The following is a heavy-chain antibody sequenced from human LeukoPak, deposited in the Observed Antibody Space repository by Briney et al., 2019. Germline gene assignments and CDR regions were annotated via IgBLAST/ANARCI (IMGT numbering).Heavy chain of an antibody. D-gene: IGHD3-22*01. CDR1: GYTFTGYY. V-gene: IGHV1-2*02. CDR3: ARGYYYDSSGYYYLYYFDY. J-gene: IGHJ4*02. Sequence: ASVKVSCKASGYTFTGYYMHWVRQAPGQGLEWMGWINPNSGGTNYAQKFQGRVTMTRDTSISTVYMELSRLRSDDTAVYYCARGYYYDSSGYYYLYYFDYWGQGTLVTVSS. CDR2: INPNSGGT.